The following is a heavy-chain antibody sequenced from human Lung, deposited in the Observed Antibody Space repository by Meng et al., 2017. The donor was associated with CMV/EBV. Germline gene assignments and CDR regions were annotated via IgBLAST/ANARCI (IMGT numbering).Heavy chain of an antibody. Sequence: SXTXSLXCTVSGGSISSSSYYRGWIRQPPGKGLEWIGSIYYSGSTYYNPSLKSRVTISVDTSKNQFSLKLSSVTAADTAVYYCARQTDTEGIAEAPDVWGQGXTVTVSS. J-gene: IGHJ6*02. V-gene: IGHV4-39*01. CDR3: ARQTDTEGIAEAPDV. CDR2: IYYSGST. CDR1: GGSISSSSYY. D-gene: IGHD6-13*01.